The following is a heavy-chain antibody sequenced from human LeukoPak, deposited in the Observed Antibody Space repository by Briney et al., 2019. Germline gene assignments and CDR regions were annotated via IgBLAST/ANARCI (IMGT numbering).Heavy chain of an antibody. V-gene: IGHV4-34*01. CDR3: ARWRAAVPPRPTTNEYYYYYYGMDV. CDR1: GGSFSGYY. CDR2: INHSGST. Sequence: PSETLSLTCAVYGGSFSGYYWSWIRQPPGKGLEWIGEINHSGSTNYNPSLKSRVTISVDTSKNQFSLKLSSVTAADTAVYYCARWRAAVPPRPTTNEYYYYYYGMDVWGQGTTVTVSS. D-gene: IGHD6-13*01. J-gene: IGHJ6*02.